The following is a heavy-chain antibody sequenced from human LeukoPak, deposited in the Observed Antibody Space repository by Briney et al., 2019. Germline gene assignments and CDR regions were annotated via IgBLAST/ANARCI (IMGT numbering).Heavy chain of an antibody. V-gene: IGHV3-21*01. CDR3: ARVSGRMECKSDLDF. CDR1: GFTFSTYS. CDR2: IDPSSYYI. D-gene: IGHD3-10*01. Sequence: PGGSLRLSCATSGFTFSTYSLNWVRQAPGKGLEWVSSIDPSSYYIYYGDSVKGRFAICRDNAKNSLYLQINSLRAEDTAVYYCARVSGRMECKSDLDFWGQGTLVTVSS. J-gene: IGHJ4*02.